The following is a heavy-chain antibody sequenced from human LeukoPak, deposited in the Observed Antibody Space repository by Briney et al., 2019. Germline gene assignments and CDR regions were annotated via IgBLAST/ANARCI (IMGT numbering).Heavy chain of an antibody. V-gene: IGHV1-2*02. CDR3: ASDNYDILTGYSYYFDY. CDR1: GYTFTSYY. D-gene: IGHD3-9*01. CDR2: INPNSGGT. J-gene: IGHJ4*02. Sequence: ASVKVSCEASGYTFTSYYMHWVRQAPGQGLEWMGWINPNSGGTNYAQKFQGRVTMTRDTSISTAYMELSRLRSDDTAVYYCASDNYDILTGYSYYFDYWGQGTLVTVFS.